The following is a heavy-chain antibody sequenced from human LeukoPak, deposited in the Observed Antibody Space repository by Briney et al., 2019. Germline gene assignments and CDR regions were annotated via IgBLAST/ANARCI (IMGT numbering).Heavy chain of an antibody. CDR3: ARYEGGRGKPKFDY. D-gene: IGHD2-15*01. J-gene: IGHJ4*02. V-gene: IGHV4-59*01. CDR1: GGSINSYW. CDR2: ISYSGTT. Sequence: KPSETLSLTCTVSGGSINSYWGNWIRQPPGKGLEGRGFISYSGTTNYNPSLKSRVTISVDTSKNQFSLKMSSVTAADTAVYYCARYEGGRGKPKFDYWGQGALVTVSS.